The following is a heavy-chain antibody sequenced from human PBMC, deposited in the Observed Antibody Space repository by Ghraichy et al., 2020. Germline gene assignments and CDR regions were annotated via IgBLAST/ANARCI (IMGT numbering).Heavy chain of an antibody. CDR3: AKGWAFDV. Sequence: GGSLRLSCAASGFTFSDYAMNWVCQAPGKGLEWVSGITTSGDSTNYADSVRGRFTISRDNSKTTLSLQMNSLRAEDTAIYYCAKGWAFDVWGQGTMVIVSS. V-gene: IGHV3-23*01. CDR1: GFTFSDYA. CDR2: ITTSGDST. D-gene: IGHD5-24*01. J-gene: IGHJ3*01.